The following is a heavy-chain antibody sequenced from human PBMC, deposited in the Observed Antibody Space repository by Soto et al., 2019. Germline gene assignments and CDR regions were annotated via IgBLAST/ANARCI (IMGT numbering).Heavy chain of an antibody. CDR1: GFTFSSYS. CDR2: ISSSSSYI. V-gene: IGHV3-21*01. D-gene: IGHD3-10*01. CDR3: ARDFRGRDAFDI. J-gene: IGHJ3*02. Sequence: GSLRLSCAASGFTFSSYSMNWVRQAPGKGLEWVSSISSSSSYIYYADSVKGRFTISRDNAKNSLYLQMNSLRAEDTTVYYCARDFRGRDAFDIWGQGTMVTVSS.